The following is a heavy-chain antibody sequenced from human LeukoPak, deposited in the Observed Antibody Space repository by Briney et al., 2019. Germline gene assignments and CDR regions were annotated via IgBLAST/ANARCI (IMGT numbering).Heavy chain of an antibody. CDR3: ARGRQLGY. J-gene: IGHJ4*02. V-gene: IGHV3-7*01. Sequence: GGSLRLSCAASGFTFSNYWMSWVRQAPGKGVEGVANIKEDGSEKYYVDSVKGGLTISRENASNSLYLQLNRLRAEDTAVYYCARGRQLGYWGQGTLVTVSS. D-gene: IGHD6-13*01. CDR2: IKEDGSEK. CDR1: GFTFSNYW.